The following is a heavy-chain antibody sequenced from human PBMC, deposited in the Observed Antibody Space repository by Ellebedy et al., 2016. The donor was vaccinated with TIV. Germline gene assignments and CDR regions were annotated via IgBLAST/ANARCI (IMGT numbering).Heavy chain of an antibody. V-gene: IGHV1-18*04. Sequence: AASVKVSCTTSGYTFINYGISWVRQAPGQGLEWMAWINPNNGDTAFAQSLQGRVTMTTDTSISTAYMELSSLTSDDTAVYYCVRDLTNPLKGDYWGQGTLVTVSS. D-gene: IGHD1-14*01. CDR3: VRDLTNPLKGDY. CDR2: INPNNGDT. J-gene: IGHJ4*02. CDR1: GYTFINYG.